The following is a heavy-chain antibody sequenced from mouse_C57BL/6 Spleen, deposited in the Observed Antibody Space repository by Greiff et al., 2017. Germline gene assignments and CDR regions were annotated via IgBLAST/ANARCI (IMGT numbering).Heavy chain of an antibody. D-gene: IGHD1-1*01. V-gene: IGHV14-1*01. CDR2: IDPEDGDT. Sequence: VQLQQSGAELVRPGASVKLSCTASGFNIKDYYMHWVKQRPEQGLEWIGRIDPEDGDTEYAPKFPGKATMTADTSSNTAYLQLSSLTSEDTAVYYCTTHYYYGSSYLFDYWGQGTTLTVSS. CDR3: TTHYYYGSSYLFDY. J-gene: IGHJ2*01. CDR1: GFNIKDYY.